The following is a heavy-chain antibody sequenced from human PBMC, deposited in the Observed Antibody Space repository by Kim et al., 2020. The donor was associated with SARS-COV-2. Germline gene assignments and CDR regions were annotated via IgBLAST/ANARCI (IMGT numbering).Heavy chain of an antibody. CDR2: INHSGST. Sequence: SETLSLTCAVYGGSFSGYYWSWIRQPPGKGLEWIGEINHSGSTNYNPSLKSRVTISVDTSKNQFSLKLSSVTAADTAVYYCAREVLLDYWGQGTLVTVSS. V-gene: IGHV4-34*01. CDR1: GGSFSGYY. D-gene: IGHD3-10*01. J-gene: IGHJ4*02. CDR3: AREVLLDY.